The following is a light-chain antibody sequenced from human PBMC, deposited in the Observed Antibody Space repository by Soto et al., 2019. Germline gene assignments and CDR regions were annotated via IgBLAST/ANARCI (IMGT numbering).Light chain of an antibody. Sequence: QSVLTQPPSVSGAPGQRVTISCTGSSSNIGAGYDVHWYQQLPGTAPKLLIYGNNNRPSGVPDRFSGSKSGTSASLAITGLQAEDEADYYCQSYDSSLSVFDVFGTGTKLAV. CDR1: SSNIGAGYD. J-gene: IGLJ1*01. CDR3: QSYDSSLSVFDV. V-gene: IGLV1-40*01. CDR2: GNN.